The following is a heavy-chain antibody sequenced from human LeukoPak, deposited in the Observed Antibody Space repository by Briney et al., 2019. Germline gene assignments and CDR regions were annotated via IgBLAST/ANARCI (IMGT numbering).Heavy chain of an antibody. D-gene: IGHD2-21*02. J-gene: IGHJ3*02. Sequence: GGSLRLSCAASGFTFSSYAMSWVRQAPGKGLEWVSAISGRGGSTYYADSVKGGFTISRDNSKNTLYLQMNSLRAEDTAVYYRAKDRHIVVVTAIPGGAFDIWGQGTMVTVSS. CDR3: AKDRHIVVVTAIPGGAFDI. CDR1: GFTFSSYA. V-gene: IGHV3-23*01. CDR2: ISGRGGST.